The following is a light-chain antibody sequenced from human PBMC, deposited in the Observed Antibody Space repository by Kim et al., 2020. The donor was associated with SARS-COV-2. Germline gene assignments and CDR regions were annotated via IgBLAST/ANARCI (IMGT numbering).Light chain of an antibody. Sequence: ENVLTRSPGTLSLSPGERATLSCRASHSVSSNYLAWYHRKPGQAPRLLIFGASSRATGIPDRFSGSGSGTDFTLTISRLEPEDFAVYYCQQYGDSPQTFGQGTKVDIK. CDR3: QQYGDSPQT. J-gene: IGKJ1*01. CDR2: GAS. CDR1: HSVSSNY. V-gene: IGKV3-20*01.